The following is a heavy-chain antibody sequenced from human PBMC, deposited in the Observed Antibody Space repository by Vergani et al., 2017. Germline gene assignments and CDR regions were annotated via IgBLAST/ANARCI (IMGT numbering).Heavy chain of an antibody. Sequence: QVQLVQSGAEVKKPGASVKVSCKASGYTFTGYYMHWVRQPPGQGLEWMGWINPNSGGPNYAQNFQGMVTMTRDTSLSTAYMELSRLRSDDTAVYYCARYGGITMVRGVTYGMDVWGQGTTVTVAS. J-gene: IGHJ6*02. D-gene: IGHD3-10*01. CDR2: INPNSGGP. CDR1: GYTFTGYY. CDR3: ARYGGITMVRGVTYGMDV. V-gene: IGHV1-2*02.